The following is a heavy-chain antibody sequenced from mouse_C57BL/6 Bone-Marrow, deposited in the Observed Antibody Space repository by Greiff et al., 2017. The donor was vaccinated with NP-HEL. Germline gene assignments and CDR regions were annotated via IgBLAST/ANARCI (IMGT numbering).Heavy chain of an antibody. V-gene: IGHV1-63*01. CDR2: IYPGGGYT. CDR3: ASYYDYDVAWFAY. J-gene: IGHJ3*01. D-gene: IGHD2-4*01. Sequence: VMLVESGAELVRPGTSVKMSCKASGYTFTNYWIGWSKQRPGHGLEWIGDIYPGGGYTNYNEKFKGKATLTADKSSSTAYMQFSSLTSEDSAIYYCASYYDYDVAWFAYWGQGTLVTVSA. CDR1: GYTFTNYW.